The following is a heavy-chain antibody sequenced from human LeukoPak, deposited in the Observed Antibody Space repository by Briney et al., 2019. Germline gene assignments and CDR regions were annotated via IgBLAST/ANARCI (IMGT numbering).Heavy chain of an antibody. J-gene: IGHJ2*01. CDR1: GYTFTGYY. V-gene: IGHV1-2*02. D-gene: IGHD3-22*01. CDR2: INPNSGGT. Sequence: ASVKASSKTSGYTFTGYYMHWVRQAPGQGLEWMGWINPNSGGTNYAQKFQGRVTMTRDTSISTAYMELTRLRSDDTAGYYCARYSSGWYVDLWGQGTLVTVSS. CDR3: ARYSSGWYVDL.